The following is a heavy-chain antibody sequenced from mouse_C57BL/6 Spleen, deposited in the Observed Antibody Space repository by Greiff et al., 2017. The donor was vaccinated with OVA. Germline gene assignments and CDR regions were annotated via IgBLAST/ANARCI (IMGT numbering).Heavy chain of an antibody. Sequence: VQLQQSGAELVKPGASVKMSCKASGYTFTSYWITWVKQRPGQGLEWIGDIYPGSGSTNYNEKFKSKATLTVDTSSSTAYMQLSSLTSEDSAVYYCARRTTVVAPHFDYWGQGTTLTVSS. V-gene: IGHV1-55*01. J-gene: IGHJ2*01. CDR3: ARRTTVVAPHFDY. CDR1: GYTFTSYW. D-gene: IGHD1-1*01. CDR2: IYPGSGST.